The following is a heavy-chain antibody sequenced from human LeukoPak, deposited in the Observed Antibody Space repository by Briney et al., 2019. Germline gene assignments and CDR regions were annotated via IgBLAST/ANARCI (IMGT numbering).Heavy chain of an antibody. CDR1: WDSVSSNSAA. J-gene: IGHJ4*02. CDR2: TYYKSKWYN. V-gene: IGHV6-1*01. CDR3: ASNYGDYYFDY. D-gene: IGHD4-17*01. Sequence: SQTLSLTCAISWDSVSSNSAAWNWISQSPSRGLEWLGRTYYKSKWYNDYAVSVKSRITINPDTSKNQFSLQLNSVPPEDTAVYYCASNYGDYYFDYWGQGTLVTVSS.